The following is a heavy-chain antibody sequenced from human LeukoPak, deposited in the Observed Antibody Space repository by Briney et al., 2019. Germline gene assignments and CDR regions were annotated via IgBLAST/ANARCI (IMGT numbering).Heavy chain of an antibody. V-gene: IGHV1-3*03. CDR2: INAGNGNT. CDR1: GYTFINHA. Sequence: GASVKVSCKASGYTFINHAMNWVRQAPGQRLEWMGWINAGNGNTKYSQEFQGRVTITRDTSASTAYMELSSLRSDDMAVYYCARDSLSYYSGRGWFDPWGQGTLVTVSS. J-gene: IGHJ5*02. CDR3: ARDSLSYYSGRGWFDP. D-gene: IGHD1-26*01.